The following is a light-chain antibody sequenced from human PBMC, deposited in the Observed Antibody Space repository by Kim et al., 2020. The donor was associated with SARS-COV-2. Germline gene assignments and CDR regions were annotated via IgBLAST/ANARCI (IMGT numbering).Light chain of an antibody. J-gene: IGLJ2*01. CDR3: QAWDSSTSVV. Sequence: VSPGQTASITCSGDELGDRYACWYQQKPGQSHVLVIYQDTRRPSGIPERFSGSNSGNTATLTISGTQAMDEADYFCQAWDSSTSVVFGGGTQLTVL. V-gene: IGLV3-1*01. CDR1: ELGDRY. CDR2: QDT.